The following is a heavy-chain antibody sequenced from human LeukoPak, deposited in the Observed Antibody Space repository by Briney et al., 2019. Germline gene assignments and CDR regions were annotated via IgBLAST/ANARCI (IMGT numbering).Heavy chain of an antibody. CDR2: ISWNSGSI. D-gene: IGHD2-2*01. CDR1: GFTFDDYA. CDR3: AKSDVVVRGFDY. V-gene: IGHV3-9*01. Sequence: QAGGSLRLSCAASGFTFDDYAMHWVRQAPGKGLEWVSGISWNSGSIGYADSVKGRFTISRGNAKNSLYLQMNSLRAEDTALYYCAKSDVVVRGFDYWGQGTLVTVSS. J-gene: IGHJ4*02.